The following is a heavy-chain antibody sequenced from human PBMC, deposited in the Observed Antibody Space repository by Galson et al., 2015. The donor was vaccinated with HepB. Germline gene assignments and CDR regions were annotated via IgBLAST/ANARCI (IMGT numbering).Heavy chain of an antibody. CDR3: ARSRNEILYTFAMDV. J-gene: IGHJ6*01. Sequence: PALVKPTQTLTLTCTFSGFSLTTIGVGVGWIRQPPGKALQWLALIYWDDDKRYSPSLRSRLTITKDTSKNQVVLTMTNMDPVDTATYYCARSRNEILYTFAMDVWGQGTSIIVSS. V-gene: IGHV2-5*02. CDR1: GFSLTTIGVG. D-gene: IGHD5-24*01. CDR2: IYWDDDK.